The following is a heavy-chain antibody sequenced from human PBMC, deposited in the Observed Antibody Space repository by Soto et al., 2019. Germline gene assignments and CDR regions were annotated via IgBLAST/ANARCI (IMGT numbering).Heavy chain of an antibody. CDR2: IYSGGST. D-gene: IGHD1-1*01. J-gene: IGHJ6*03. V-gene: IGHV3-53*04. CDR1: GFTVSSNY. Sequence: GGSLRLSCAASGFTVSSNYMSWVRQAPGKGLEWVSVIYSGGSTYYADSVKGRFTISRHNSKNTLYLQMNSLRAEDTAVYYCARERQGRQRNQPANYYYYYYMDVWGKGTTVTVSS. CDR3: ARERQGRQRNQPANYYYYYYMDV.